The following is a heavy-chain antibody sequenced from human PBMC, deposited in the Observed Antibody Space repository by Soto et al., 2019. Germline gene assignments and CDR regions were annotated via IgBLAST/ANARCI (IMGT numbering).Heavy chain of an antibody. V-gene: IGHV4-39*01. CDR3: ARQVPLAGIGY. CDR2: IYYSGST. D-gene: IGHD3-3*02. J-gene: IGHJ4*02. Sequence: LSLTCTVSGGSVSSSSYYWGWIRQPPGKGLEWIGSIYYSGSTYYNPSLKSRVTISVDTSKNQFSLKLSSVTAADTAVYYCARQVPLAGIGYWGQGTLVAVSS. CDR1: GGSVSSSSYY.